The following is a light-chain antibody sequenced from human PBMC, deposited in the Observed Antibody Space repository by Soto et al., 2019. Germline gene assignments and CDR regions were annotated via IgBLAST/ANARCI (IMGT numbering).Light chain of an antibody. V-gene: IGLV2-11*01. CDR2: DVS. J-gene: IGLJ1*01. CDR3: CSYAGSFPYV. CDR1: SSDVGGYNY. Sequence: QSVLTQPRSLSGSPGQSVTISCTGTSSDVGGYNYVSWYQQHPGKAPKLMIYDVSKRPSGVPDRFSGSKSGNTASLTISGLQAEDEADYYCCSYAGSFPYVFGTGTKVTV.